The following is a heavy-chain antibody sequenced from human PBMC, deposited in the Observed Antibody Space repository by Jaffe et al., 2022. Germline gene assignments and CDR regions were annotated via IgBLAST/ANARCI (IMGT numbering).Heavy chain of an antibody. CDR1: GFTFSSYA. J-gene: IGHJ4*02. CDR3: ASSWDYDFWSGYWEPFDY. CDR2: ISGSGGST. V-gene: IGHV3-23*01. D-gene: IGHD3-3*01. Sequence: EVQLLESGGGLVQPGGSLRLSCAASGFTFSSYAMSWVRQAPGKGLEWVSAISGSGGSTYYADSVKGRFTISRDNSKNTLYLQMNSLRAEDTAVYYCASSWDYDFWSGYWEPFDYWGQGTLVTVSS.